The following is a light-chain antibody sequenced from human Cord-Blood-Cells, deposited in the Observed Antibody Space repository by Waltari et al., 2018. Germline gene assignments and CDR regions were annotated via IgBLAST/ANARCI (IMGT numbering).Light chain of an antibody. Sequence: QSALTQPASVSGSPGQSITISCTGTSSAVGSYNLVSWYQQHPGKAPKLMIYEGSKRPSGVSNRFSGSKSGNTASLTISGLQAEDEADYYCCSYAGSSTWVFGGGTKLTV. CDR3: CSYAGSSTWV. CDR2: EGS. J-gene: IGLJ3*02. V-gene: IGLV2-23*01. CDR1: SSAVGSYNL.